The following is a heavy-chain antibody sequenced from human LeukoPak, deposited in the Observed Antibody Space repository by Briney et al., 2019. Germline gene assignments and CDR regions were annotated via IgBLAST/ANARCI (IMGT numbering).Heavy chain of an antibody. CDR2: IIPIFGTA. CDR3: ARDPDGYNGLVSFDY. V-gene: IGHV1-69*13. CDR1: GGTFSSYA. Sequence: GASVKVSCKASGGTFSSYAISWVRQAPGQGLEWMGGIIPIFGTANYAQKFQGRVTITADESTSTAYMELSSLRSEDTAVYYCARDPDGYNGLVSFDYWGQGTLVTVSS. D-gene: IGHD5-24*01. J-gene: IGHJ4*02.